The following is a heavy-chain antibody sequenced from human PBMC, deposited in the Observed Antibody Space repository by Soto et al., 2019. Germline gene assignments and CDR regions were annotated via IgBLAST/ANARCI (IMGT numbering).Heavy chain of an antibody. CDR3: ARDFPLPPLPSRYYYYGMDV. V-gene: IGHV4-30-4*01. Sequence: SETLSLTCTVSGGSISSGDYYWSWIRQPPGKGLEWIGYIYYSGSTYYNPSLKSRVTISVDTSKNQFSLKLSSVTAADTAVYFFARDFPLPPLPSRYYYYGMDVWGQGTTVTVSS. CDR1: GGSISSGDYY. CDR2: IYYSGST. J-gene: IGHJ6*02.